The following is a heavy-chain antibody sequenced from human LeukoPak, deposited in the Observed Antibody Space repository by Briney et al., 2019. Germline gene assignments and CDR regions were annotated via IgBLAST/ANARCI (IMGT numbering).Heavy chain of an antibody. D-gene: IGHD3-10*01. CDR2: INTAGSST. CDR1: GFTFSSYW. Sequence: GGSLRLSCAASGFTFSSYWMHWVRQAPGKGLVWVSRINTAGSSTDYADSVRGRFTISRDNAKNTLYLQMNSLRAEDTAVYYCTREGTNDAFDIWGQGTVVIVSS. CDR3: TREGTNDAFDI. V-gene: IGHV3-74*01. J-gene: IGHJ3*02.